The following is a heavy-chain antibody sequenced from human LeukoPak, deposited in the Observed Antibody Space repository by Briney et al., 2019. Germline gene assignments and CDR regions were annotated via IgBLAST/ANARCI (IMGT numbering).Heavy chain of an antibody. Sequence: SVKVSCKASGGTFSSYAISWVRQAPGQGLEWMGGIIPIFGTANYAQKFQGRVTITADESTSTAYMELSSLRSEDTAMYYCARLASYITMVRGVPHYFDYWGQGTLVTVSS. V-gene: IGHV1-69*13. CDR3: ARLASYITMVRGVPHYFDY. CDR2: IIPIFGTA. CDR1: GGTFSSYA. J-gene: IGHJ4*02. D-gene: IGHD3-10*01.